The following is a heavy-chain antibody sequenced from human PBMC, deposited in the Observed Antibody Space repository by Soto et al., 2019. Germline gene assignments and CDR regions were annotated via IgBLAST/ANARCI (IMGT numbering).Heavy chain of an antibody. D-gene: IGHD6-19*01. CDR2: ISGSGGST. CDR1: GFTFSSYA. J-gene: IGHJ4*02. CDR3: AKEAGEIAVAGTNFDY. V-gene: IGHV3-23*01. Sequence: GGSLRLSCAASGFTFSSYAMSWVRQAPGKGLEWVSAISGSGGSTYYADSVKGRFTISGDNSKNTLYLQMNSLRAEDTAVYYCAKEAGEIAVAGTNFDYWGQGTLVTVSS.